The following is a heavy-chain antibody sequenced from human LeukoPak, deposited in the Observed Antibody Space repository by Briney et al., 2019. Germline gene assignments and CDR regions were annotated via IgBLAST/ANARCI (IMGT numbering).Heavy chain of an antibody. V-gene: IGHV4-4*07. D-gene: IGHD6-19*01. Sequence: PSETLSFTGTVSGASISSYYWSWIRQPAGKGLGWIGRIYTSGSTNYNPSLKSRVTISVDTSKNQSSLKLSSVTAADTAVYYCARLGWQWLAYAFDIWGQGTMVTVSS. CDR1: GASISSYY. CDR3: ARLGWQWLAYAFDI. J-gene: IGHJ3*02. CDR2: IYTSGST.